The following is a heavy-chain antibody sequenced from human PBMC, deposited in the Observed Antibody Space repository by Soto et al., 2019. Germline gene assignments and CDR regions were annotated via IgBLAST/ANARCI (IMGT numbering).Heavy chain of an antibody. J-gene: IGHJ5*02. D-gene: IGHD4-17*01. Sequence: EVQLLESGGGLVQPGESLRLSCAASGFTFSSYAMSWVRQAPGKGLEWVSAISGSGGSTYYADSVKGRFTISRDNSKNTLYLQMNSLRAENTAVYYCAKDPYGDLDNWFDPWGQGTQVTVSS. CDR2: ISGSGGST. V-gene: IGHV3-23*01. CDR1: GFTFSSYA. CDR3: AKDPYGDLDNWFDP.